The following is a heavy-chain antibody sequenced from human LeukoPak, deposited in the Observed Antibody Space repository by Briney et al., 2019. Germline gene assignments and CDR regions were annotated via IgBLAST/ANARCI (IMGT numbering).Heavy chain of an antibody. V-gene: IGHV4-59*01. Sequence: SETLSLTCSVSGGSISSSYWSWIRQPPGKGLEWIGYIYYSGTTTYNPSLKSRVAISLDMSKNQFSLKVSSVTAADTAVYYCARNLEYCSSGSCSTGWIDPWGQGRLVTVSS. J-gene: IGHJ5*02. CDR2: IYYSGTT. CDR3: ARNLEYCSSGSCSTGWIDP. D-gene: IGHD2-15*01. CDR1: GGSISSSY.